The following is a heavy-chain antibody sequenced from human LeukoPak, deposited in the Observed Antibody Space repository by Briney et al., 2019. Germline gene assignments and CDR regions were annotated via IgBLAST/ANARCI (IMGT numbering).Heavy chain of an antibody. CDR2: ISSSSSYI. D-gene: IGHD6-13*01. CDR1: GFTFSSYS. J-gene: IGHJ4*02. Sequence: GGSLRLSCAASGFTFSSYSMNWVRQAPGKGLEWVSSISSSSSYIYYADSVKGRFTISRDNAKNSLYLQMNGLRAEDTAVYYCARLAGYSSSWHPVDYWGQGTLVTVSS. V-gene: IGHV3-21*01. CDR3: ARLAGYSSSWHPVDY.